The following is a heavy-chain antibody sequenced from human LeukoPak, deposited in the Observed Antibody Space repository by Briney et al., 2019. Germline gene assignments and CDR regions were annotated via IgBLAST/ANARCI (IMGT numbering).Heavy chain of an antibody. Sequence: SETLSLTCTVSGGSISRYYWSWIRQPPGKGLEWIGYIYFSGATNYNPSLKSRVTISVDTSKNQFSLKLSSVTAADTAVYYCAREDPQTTVPEGLDVWGQGTTVIVS. D-gene: IGHD4-17*01. CDR1: GGSISRYY. CDR3: AREDPQTTVPEGLDV. CDR2: IYFSGAT. J-gene: IGHJ6*02. V-gene: IGHV4-59*01.